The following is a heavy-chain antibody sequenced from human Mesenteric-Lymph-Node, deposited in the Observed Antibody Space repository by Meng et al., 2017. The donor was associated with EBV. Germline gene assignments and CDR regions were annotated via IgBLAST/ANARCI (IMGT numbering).Heavy chain of an antibody. CDR2: MNPNSGSA. D-gene: IGHD4-11*01. Sequence: QVQLVQSGAEVKKPGASVKVSCKASGYTFTSYDINWVRQATGQGLEWMGWMNPNSGSAGYAQKFQGRVTMTRDISTSIADMEVSNLRSEDTAVYYCARDSNYAWFDPWGQGSLVTVTS. J-gene: IGHJ5*02. V-gene: IGHV1-8*01. CDR1: GYTFTSYD. CDR3: ARDSNYAWFDP.